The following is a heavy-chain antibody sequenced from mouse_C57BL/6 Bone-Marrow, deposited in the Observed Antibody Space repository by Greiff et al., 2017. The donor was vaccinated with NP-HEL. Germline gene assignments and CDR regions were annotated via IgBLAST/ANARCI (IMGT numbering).Heavy chain of an antibody. Sequence: VQLQPPGAELVKPGASVRMSCKASGYTFTTYPIEWMKQNHGKSLVWIGNFHPYNDDPQYNEKFKGKATLTVEKASSTVYLELSRLTSDDSAVYYNARGGDYVGDWFAYWGQGAVVTVSA. V-gene: IGHV1-47*01. CDR3: ARGGDYVGDWFAY. D-gene: IGHD2-13*01. CDR1: GYTFTTYP. J-gene: IGHJ3*01. CDR2: FHPYNDDP.